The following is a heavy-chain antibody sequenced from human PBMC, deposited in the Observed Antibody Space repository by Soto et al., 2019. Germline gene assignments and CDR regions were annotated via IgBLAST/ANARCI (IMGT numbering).Heavy chain of an antibody. D-gene: IGHD2-15*01. J-gene: IGHJ4*02. CDR3: ARDKGYCSGASCPDFDY. CDR2: IIPNLGIT. CDR1: GGTLSSYT. Sequence: QVQLVESGAEVKKPGSSVKVSCKASGGTLSSYTFSWVRQAPGQGLEWMGRIIPNLGITNYAQKFQGRITIIVDKSTSTAYMELSSLRSEDTAVYYCARDKGYCSGASCPDFDYWGQGTPVTVSS. V-gene: IGHV1-69*08.